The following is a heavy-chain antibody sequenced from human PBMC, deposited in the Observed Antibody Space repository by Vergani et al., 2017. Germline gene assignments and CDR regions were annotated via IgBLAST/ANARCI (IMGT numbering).Heavy chain of an antibody. Sequence: QVQLQESGPGLVRPSETLSLTCSISGYSITGSSFWGWIRQYPGKGLEWMGSIHHSGTTHYKPSLKSRLTISLDVSKNQFSLRLTSVTAADTAVYYCVRDSWRSDLRGVYWFDTWGQGTLVSVSS. V-gene: IGHV4-38-2*02. CDR2: IHHSGTT. CDR3: VRDSWRSDLRGVYWFDT. J-gene: IGHJ5*02. CDR1: GYSITGSSF. D-gene: IGHD3-10*01.